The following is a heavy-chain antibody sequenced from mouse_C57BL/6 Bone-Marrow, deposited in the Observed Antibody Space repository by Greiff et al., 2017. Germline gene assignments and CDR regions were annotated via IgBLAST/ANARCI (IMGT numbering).Heavy chain of an antibody. Sequence: QVQLQQPGAELVKPGASVKLSCKASGYTFTSYWMHWVKQRPGQGLEWIGMIHPNSGSTNYNEKFKSKATLTVDKSSSTAYMQLSSLTSEDSAVYYCARRHYSSSYPYYFDYWGQGTTLTVSS. V-gene: IGHV1-64*01. D-gene: IGHD1-1*01. CDR1: GYTFTSYW. CDR3: ARRHYSSSYPYYFDY. J-gene: IGHJ2*01. CDR2: IHPNSGST.